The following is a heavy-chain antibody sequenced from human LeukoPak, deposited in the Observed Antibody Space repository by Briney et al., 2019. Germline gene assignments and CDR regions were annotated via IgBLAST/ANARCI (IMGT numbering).Heavy chain of an antibody. Sequence: GGSLRLSCAASGFTVSSNYVSWVRQAPGKGLEWVSVIYSGGSTYYADSVKGRFTISRDNYKNTLYLQMNSLRAEDTAVYYCARDFSGSGRRPPFDYWGQGTLVTVSS. CDR2: IYSGGST. CDR3: ARDFSGSGRRPPFDY. D-gene: IGHD3-10*01. V-gene: IGHV3-53*01. J-gene: IGHJ4*02. CDR1: GFTVSSNY.